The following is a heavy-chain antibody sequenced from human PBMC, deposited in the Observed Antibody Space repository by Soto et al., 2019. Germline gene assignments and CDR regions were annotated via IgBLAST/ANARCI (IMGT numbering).Heavy chain of an antibody. CDR2: IYYSGST. J-gene: IGHJ4*02. Sequence: PSETLSLTYTVSGGSISSSSYYWGWIRQPPGKGLEWIGSIYYSGSTYYNPSLKSRVTISVDTSKNQFSLKLSSVTAADTAVYYCARSSSGYYSDYWGQGTLVTVPQ. CDR3: ARSSSGYYSDY. V-gene: IGHV4-39*01. CDR1: GGSISSSSYY. D-gene: IGHD3-22*01.